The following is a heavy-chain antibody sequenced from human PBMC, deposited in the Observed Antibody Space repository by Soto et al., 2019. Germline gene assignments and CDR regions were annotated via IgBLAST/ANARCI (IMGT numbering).Heavy chain of an antibody. J-gene: IGHJ1*01. CDR1: GGSISSSSYY. V-gene: IGHV4-39*01. CDR2: IYYSGST. D-gene: IGHD4-17*01. CDR3: ASADYGDYAEYFQH. Sequence: PSETLSLTCTVSGGSISSSSYYWGWIRQPPGKGLEWIGSIYYSGSTYYNPSLKSRVTISVDTSKNQFSLKLSSVTAADTAVYYCASADYGDYAEYFQHWGQGTLVTVSS.